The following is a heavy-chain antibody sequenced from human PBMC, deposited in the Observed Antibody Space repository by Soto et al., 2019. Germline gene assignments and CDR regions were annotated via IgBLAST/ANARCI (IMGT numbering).Heavy chain of an antibody. CDR1: GFTFSSYS. Sequence: EVQLVESGGGLVQPGGSLRLSCAASGFTFSSYSMHWVRQAPGQGLEWVSYISSSSSTIYYADSVKGRFTISRDNAKNSMYLQMNSLRTEDTAVYYCAREGLPFDYWGQGTLVTVSS. CDR2: ISSSSSTI. V-gene: IGHV3-48*01. CDR3: AREGLPFDY. J-gene: IGHJ4*02. D-gene: IGHD3-16*01.